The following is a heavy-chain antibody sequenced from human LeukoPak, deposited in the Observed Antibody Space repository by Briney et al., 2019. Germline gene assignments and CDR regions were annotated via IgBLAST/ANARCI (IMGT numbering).Heavy chain of an antibody. CDR2: IYYSGST. J-gene: IGHJ4*02. CDR3: ARESSWGNFDY. Sequence: KPSETLSLTCTVSGGSISSYYWSWIRQPPGKGLEWIGYIYYSGSTNYNPSLKSPGTISVDTSKNQFSLKLSYVTAADTAVYFCARESSWGNFDYWGQGTLVTVSS. D-gene: IGHD7-27*01. CDR1: GGSISSYY. V-gene: IGHV4-59*01.